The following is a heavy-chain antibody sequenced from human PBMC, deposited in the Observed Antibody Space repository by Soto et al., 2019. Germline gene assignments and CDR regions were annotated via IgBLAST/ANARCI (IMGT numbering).Heavy chain of an antibody. D-gene: IGHD2-2*01. CDR2: ISGSGGST. J-gene: IGHJ6*03. CDR3: ARGPPIPPAMFYYYYYMDV. V-gene: IGHV3-23*01. Sequence: EVQLLESGGGLVQPGGSLRLSCAASGFTFSSYAMSWVRQAPGKGLEWVSAISGSGGSTYYADSVKGRFTISRDNSKNTLYLQMNSLRAEDTAVYYCARGPPIPPAMFYYYYYMDVWGKGTTVTVSS. CDR1: GFTFSSYA.